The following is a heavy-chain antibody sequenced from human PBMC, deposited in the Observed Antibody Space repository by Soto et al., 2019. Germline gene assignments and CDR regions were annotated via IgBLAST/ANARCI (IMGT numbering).Heavy chain of an antibody. CDR1: GIPVSSNY. D-gene: IGHD3-10*01. V-gene: IGHV3-53*04. CDR2: LHRGGDT. CDR3: ARDGPYYYASRMDD. Sequence: EVQLVESGGGLVQPGGSLRLSCAASGIPVSSNYMTWVRQAPGKGLEWVSVLHRGGDTYYANSVKGGFTISRHDSTNTLFLQMNSLPPEDTALYYCARDGPYYYASRMDDWGQGTTVTVSS. J-gene: IGHJ6*02.